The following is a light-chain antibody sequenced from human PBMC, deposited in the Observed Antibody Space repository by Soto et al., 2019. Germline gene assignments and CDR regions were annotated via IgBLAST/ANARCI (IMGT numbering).Light chain of an antibody. CDR3: QQLNSYPRT. Sequence: DIQMTQSPSSLSASVGDRVTITCRASQGISSYLNWYQQKPGKAPKLLIYAASTLQSGVPSRFSGSGSGTDFTLTVSSLQPEDFATYYCQQLNSYPRTFGQGTKVDIK. J-gene: IGKJ1*01. CDR1: QGISSY. CDR2: AAS. V-gene: IGKV1-9*01.